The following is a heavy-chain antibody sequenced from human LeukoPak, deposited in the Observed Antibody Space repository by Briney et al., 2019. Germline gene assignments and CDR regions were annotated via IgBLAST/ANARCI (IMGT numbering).Heavy chain of an antibody. CDR1: GGTFSSYA. CDR3: GRRGEVGAPIDY. CDR2: IIPIFGTA. D-gene: IGHD1-26*01. J-gene: IGHJ4*02. V-gene: IGHV1-69*06. Sequence: ASVKVSCKASGGTFSSYAISWVRNAPGQGLEWMGGIIPIFGTANYAQKFQGRGTITADNSTSTAYMELSSPRSENTAVYYCGRRGEVGAPIDYWGQGTLVTVSS.